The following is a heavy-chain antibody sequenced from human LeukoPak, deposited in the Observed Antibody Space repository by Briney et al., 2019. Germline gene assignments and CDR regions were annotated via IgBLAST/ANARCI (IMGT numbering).Heavy chain of an antibody. D-gene: IGHD2-2*03. J-gene: IGHJ4*02. CDR1: GFTFSSYG. Sequence: GGSLRLSCAASGFTFSSYGMHWVRQAPAKGLEWVAVISYDGSNKYYADSVKGRFTISRDNSKNTLYLQMNSLRAEDTAVYYCAKDVGYCSSTSCTWVDYWGQGTLVTVSS. CDR3: AKDVGYCSSTSCTWVDY. V-gene: IGHV3-30*18. CDR2: ISYDGSNK.